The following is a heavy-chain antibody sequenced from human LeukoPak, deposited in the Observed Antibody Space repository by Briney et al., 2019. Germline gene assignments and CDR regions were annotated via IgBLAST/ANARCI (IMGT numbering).Heavy chain of an antibody. V-gene: IGHV3-66*01. CDR3: ARARMVRGVTFDY. CDR2: IYSGGST. J-gene: IGHJ4*02. D-gene: IGHD3-10*01. CDR1: GFTVSSNY. Sequence: GSLRLSCAASGFTVSSNYMSWVRQAPGKGLEWVSVIYSGGSTYYADSVKGRFTISRDNSKNTLYLQMNSLRAEDTAVYYCARARMVRGVTFDYWGQGTLVTVSS.